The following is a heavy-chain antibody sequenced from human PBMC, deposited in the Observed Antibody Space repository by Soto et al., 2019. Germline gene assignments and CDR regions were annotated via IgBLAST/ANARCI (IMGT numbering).Heavy chain of an antibody. D-gene: IGHD3-10*01. CDR3: ARGTSSYVDH. V-gene: IGHV3-74*01. Sequence: EVQVVESGGGLVQPGGSLRLSCAASGFNLSSYWMHWVRQAPGKGLVWVSRINYDGSSISYADSVKGRFTISRDNAKNTLYLQLNSLRAEDTAVYYCARGTSSYVDHWGQGTLVTVSS. CDR2: INYDGSSI. J-gene: IGHJ4*02. CDR1: GFNLSSYW.